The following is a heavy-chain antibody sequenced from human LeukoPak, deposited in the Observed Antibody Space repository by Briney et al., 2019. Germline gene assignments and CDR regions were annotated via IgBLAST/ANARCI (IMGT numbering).Heavy chain of an antibody. D-gene: IGHD1-26*01. J-gene: IGHJ4*02. CDR2: IYYSGST. V-gene: IGHV4-61*01. Sequence: PSETLSLTCTVSGGSISSSNYYWSWIRQPPGKGLEWIGYIYYSGSTNYNPSLKSRVTISVDTSKNQFSLKLSSVTAADTAVYYCARASGGSYYFDYWGQGTLVTVSS. CDR3: ARASGGSYYFDY. CDR1: GGSISSSNYY.